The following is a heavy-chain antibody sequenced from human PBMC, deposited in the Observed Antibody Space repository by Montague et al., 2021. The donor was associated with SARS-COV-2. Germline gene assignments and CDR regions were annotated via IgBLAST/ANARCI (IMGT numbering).Heavy chain of an antibody. V-gene: IGHV4-31*03. CDR2: IYYSGST. CDR1: GGSIGSGGYY. J-gene: IGHJ4*02. D-gene: IGHD2-2*01. CDR3: ARTPAVYVVVVPAARGHFDY. Sequence: TVSLTCTVSGGSIGSGGYYWSWIRQHPGKGLEWIGYIYYSGSTYYNPSLKSRVTISVDTSKNQFSLKLSSVTAADTAVYYCARTPAVYVVVVPAARGHFDYWGQGTLVTVSS.